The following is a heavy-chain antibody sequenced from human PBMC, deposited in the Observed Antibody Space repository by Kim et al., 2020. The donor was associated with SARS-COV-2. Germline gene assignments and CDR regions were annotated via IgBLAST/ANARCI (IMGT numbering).Heavy chain of an antibody. Sequence: SETLSLTCTVSGGSISSGGYYWSWIRQHPGKGLEWIGYIYYSGSTYYNPSLKSRVTISVDTSKNQFSLKLSSVTAADTAVYYCAREMTAAGPYFDYWGQGTLVTVSS. CDR2: IYYSGST. CDR3: AREMTAAGPYFDY. V-gene: IGHV4-31*03. D-gene: IGHD6-13*01. CDR1: GGSISSGGYY. J-gene: IGHJ4*02.